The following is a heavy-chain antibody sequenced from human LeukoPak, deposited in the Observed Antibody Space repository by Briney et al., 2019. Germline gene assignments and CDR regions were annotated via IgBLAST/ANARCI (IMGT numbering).Heavy chain of an antibody. V-gene: IGHV4-39*07. CDR2: IYYSGST. CDR3: ARSDWLGIHFDY. Sequence: PSQTLSLTCTVSGGSISSGSYYWGWIRQPPGKGLEWIGSIYYSGSTYYNPSLKSRVTISVDTSKNQFSLKLSSVTAADTAVYYCARSDWLGIHFDYWGQGTLVTVSS. J-gene: IGHJ4*02. D-gene: IGHD2-21*01. CDR1: GGSISSGSYY.